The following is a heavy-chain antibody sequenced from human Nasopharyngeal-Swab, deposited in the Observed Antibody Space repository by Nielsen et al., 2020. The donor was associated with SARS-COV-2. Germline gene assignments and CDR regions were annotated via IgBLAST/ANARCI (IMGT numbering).Heavy chain of an antibody. CDR2: INRSGDNI. V-gene: IGHV3-9*01. CDR3: AKWDGAGFGF. CDR1: GFTFDDYA. D-gene: IGHD6-19*01. J-gene: IGHJ4*02. Sequence: SLKISCVGSGFTFDDYAMHWVRQAPGKGLEWVSNINRSGDNIGYADSVKGRFTISRDNAKNSLYLEMNSLRAEDTAVYYCAKWDGAGFGFWGQGTLVTVSS.